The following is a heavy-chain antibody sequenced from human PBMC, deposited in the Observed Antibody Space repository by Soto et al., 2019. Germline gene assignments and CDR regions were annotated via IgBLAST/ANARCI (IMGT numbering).Heavy chain of an antibody. J-gene: IGHJ5*02. Sequence: QVQLVQSGAEVKKPGASVKVSCKASGYTFTSYDINWVRQATGQGLEWMGWMNPNSGNTVYAQKFQGRVTMNRNTSISTPYIELSSLISDDTAVYFCARERTRGFDPWGQGTLVTVSS. V-gene: IGHV1-8*01. CDR3: ARERTRGFDP. CDR1: GYTFTSYD. CDR2: MNPNSGNT.